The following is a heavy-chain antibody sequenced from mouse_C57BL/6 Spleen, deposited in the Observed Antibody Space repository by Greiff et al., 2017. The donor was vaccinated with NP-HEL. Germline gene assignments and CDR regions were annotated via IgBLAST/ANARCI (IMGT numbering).Heavy chain of an antibody. J-gene: IGHJ2*01. CDR1: GYTFTSYW. CDR2: IHPSDSDT. CDR3: AMGITTVVAYYFDY. Sequence: VQLQQPGAELVKPGASVKVSCKASGYTFTSYWMHWVKQRPGQGLEWIGRIHPSDSDTNYNQKFKGKATLTVDKSSSTAYLHLSSLTSDDSAVYYCAMGITTVVAYYFDYWGQGTTLTVSS. D-gene: IGHD1-1*01. V-gene: IGHV1-74*01.